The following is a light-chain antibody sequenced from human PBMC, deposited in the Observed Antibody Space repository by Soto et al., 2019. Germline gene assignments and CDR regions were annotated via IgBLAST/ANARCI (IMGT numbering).Light chain of an antibody. CDR2: ATS. Sequence: EIVMTQSPATLSVSPGERASLSCRASQSVSSNLAWYQQKPGQTPRLLIYATSTRATGIPARFSGSGSGTEFTLTISSLQSEDFAVYYCQQYNNWPRTFGQGTKVDI. CDR1: QSVSSN. CDR3: QQYNNWPRT. V-gene: IGKV3-15*01. J-gene: IGKJ1*01.